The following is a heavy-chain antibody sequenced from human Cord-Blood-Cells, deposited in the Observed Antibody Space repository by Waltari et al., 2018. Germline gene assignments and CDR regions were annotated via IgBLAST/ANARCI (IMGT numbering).Heavy chain of an antibody. CDR2: TDYRSKWYN. Sequence: QVPQQPSGPALVTPSQTLSLTSAISGASVSSTSAARNWIRPSPSRGLEWLGRTDYRSKWYNDYAVSGKMRITIDPDTSKNQLSLQLNSVTPEDTAVYYCASGQQLDYCGQGTLVTVAS. J-gene: IGHJ4*02. V-gene: IGHV6-1*01. D-gene: IGHD6-13*01. CDR1: GASVSSTSAA. CDR3: ASGQQLDY.